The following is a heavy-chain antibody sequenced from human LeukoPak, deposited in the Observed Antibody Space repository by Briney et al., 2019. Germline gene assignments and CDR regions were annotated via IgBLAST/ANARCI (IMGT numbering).Heavy chain of an antibody. Sequence: GESLKISCKGSGYSFSNHWIGWVRQMPGRGLEWMGIIYPSDSTTYYTTSLKGQVTISVDKSIDTAYLQWGSLKASDSAIYYCARRARYGSRHVDSWGQGTLVTVSS. CDR3: ARRARYGSRHVDS. CDR2: IYPSDSTT. D-gene: IGHD4-23*01. J-gene: IGHJ4*02. V-gene: IGHV5-51*01. CDR1: GYSFSNHW.